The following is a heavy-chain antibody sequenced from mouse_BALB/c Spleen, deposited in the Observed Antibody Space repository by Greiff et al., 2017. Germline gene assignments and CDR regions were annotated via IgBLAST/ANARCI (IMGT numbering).Heavy chain of an antibody. CDR1: GFTFSDFY. CDR3: ARDAKYYGPFAY. V-gene: IGHV7-1*02. J-gene: IGHJ3*01. Sequence: EVKVVESGGGLVQPGGSLRLSCATSGFTFSDFYMEWVRQPPGKRLEWIAASRNKANDYTTEYSASVKGRFSVSSDTSQSILYLQMNALRAEDTAIYYCARDAKYYGPFAYWGQGTLVTVSA. D-gene: IGHD1-2*01. CDR2: SRNKANDYTT.